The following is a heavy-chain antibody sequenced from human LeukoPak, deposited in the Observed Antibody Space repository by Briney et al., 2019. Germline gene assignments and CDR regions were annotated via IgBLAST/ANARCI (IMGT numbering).Heavy chain of an antibody. CDR2: ILYSGST. Sequence: PSETLSPTCIVSGGSISSTSYWGWIRQPPGKGLEWIGTILYSGSTFYNPSLKSRVTISVDTSKNQFSLKLNSVTAADTAVYYCGRQEVGAGYCSSTSCAEPHWFDPWGQGTLVTVSS. V-gene: IGHV4-39*01. CDR3: GRQEVGAGYCSSTSCAEPHWFDP. D-gene: IGHD2-2*01. J-gene: IGHJ5*02. CDR1: GGSISSTSY.